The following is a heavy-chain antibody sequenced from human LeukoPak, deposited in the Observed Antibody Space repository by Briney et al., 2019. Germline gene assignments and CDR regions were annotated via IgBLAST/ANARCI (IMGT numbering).Heavy chain of an antibody. CDR1: GGSISSSSYY. CDR3: ARRGFGESTYFDL. CDR2: IYYSGST. D-gene: IGHD3-10*01. Sequence: PSETLSLTCTVSGGSISSSSYYWGWLRQPPGKGLEWIGSIYYSGSTYYNPSLKSRVTISVDTSKNQFSLKLSSVTAADTAVYYCARRGFGESTYFDLWGRGTLVTVSS. V-gene: IGHV4-39*07. J-gene: IGHJ2*01.